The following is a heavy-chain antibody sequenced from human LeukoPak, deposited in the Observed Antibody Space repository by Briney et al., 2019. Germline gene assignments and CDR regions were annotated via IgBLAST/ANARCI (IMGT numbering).Heavy chain of an antibody. CDR3: ARDSSITIFGVVNGKSAFDI. D-gene: IGHD3-3*01. CDR1: GFTFSSYS. CDR2: ISSSSSYI. Sequence: GGSLRLSCAASGFTFSSYSMNWVRQAPGKGLEWVSSISSSSSYIYYAGSVKGRFTISRDNAKNSLYLQMNSLRAEDTAVYYCARDSSITIFGVVNGKSAFDIWGQGTMVTVSS. V-gene: IGHV3-21*01. J-gene: IGHJ3*02.